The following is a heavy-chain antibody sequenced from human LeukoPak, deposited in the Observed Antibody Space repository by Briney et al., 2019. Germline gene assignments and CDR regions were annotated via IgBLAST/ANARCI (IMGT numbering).Heavy chain of an antibody. D-gene: IGHD3-9*01. CDR2: IYTSGST. J-gene: IGHJ4*02. CDR1: GGSSSSGSYY. CDR3: ARGYFDWLSTYFDY. V-gene: IGHV4-61*02. Sequence: SQTLSLTCTVSGGSSSSGSYYWSWIRQPPGKGLEWIGRIYTSGSTSYNPSLKSRGTISVDTSKNQFSLKLSSVTAADTAVYYCARGYFDWLSTYFDYWGQETLVTVSS.